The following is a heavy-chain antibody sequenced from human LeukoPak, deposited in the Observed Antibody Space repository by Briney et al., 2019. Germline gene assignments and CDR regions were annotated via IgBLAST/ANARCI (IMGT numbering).Heavy chain of an antibody. CDR3: ARGLFSGYDFWSGYPHYYYYYYMDV. D-gene: IGHD3-3*01. V-gene: IGHV1-69*05. CDR2: IIPIFGTA. J-gene: IGHJ6*03. Sequence: SVKVSCKASGGTFSSYAISWVRQAPGQGLEWMGGIIPIFGTANYAQKFQGRVTITRNTSISTACMELSSLRSEDTAVYYCARGLFSGYDFWSGYPHYYYYYYMDVWGKGTTVTVSS. CDR1: GGTFSSYA.